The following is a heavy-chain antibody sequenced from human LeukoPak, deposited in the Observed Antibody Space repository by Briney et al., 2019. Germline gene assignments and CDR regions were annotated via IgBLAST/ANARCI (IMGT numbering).Heavy chain of an antibody. CDR3: AGSVVRRGVTTSDY. CDR2: IYTSGST. Sequence: SETLSLTCTVSGGSISSYYWSWIRQPAGKGLEWIGRIYTSGSTNYNPSLKSRVTMSVDTSKNQFSLKLSSVTAAATAVYYCAGSVVRRGVTTSDYWGQGTLVTVSS. D-gene: IGHD4-17*01. V-gene: IGHV4-4*07. CDR1: GGSISSYY. J-gene: IGHJ4*02.